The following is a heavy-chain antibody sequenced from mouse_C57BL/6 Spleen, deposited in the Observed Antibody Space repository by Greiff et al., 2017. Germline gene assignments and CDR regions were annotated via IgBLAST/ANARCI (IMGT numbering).Heavy chain of an antibody. CDR3: AREKDYDDGY. Sequence: QVQLQQSGPELVKPGASVKISCKASGYAFSSSWMNWVKQRPGKGLEWIGRIYPGDGDTNYNGKFKGKATLTADKSSSTAYMQLSSLPSEDSAVYFCAREKDYDDGYWGQRATLTVAS. CDR2: IYPGDGDT. V-gene: IGHV1-82*01. J-gene: IGHJ2*01. CDR1: GYAFSSSW. D-gene: IGHD2-4*01.